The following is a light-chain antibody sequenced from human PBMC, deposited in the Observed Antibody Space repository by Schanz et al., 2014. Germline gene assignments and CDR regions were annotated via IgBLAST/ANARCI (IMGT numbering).Light chain of an antibody. J-gene: IGLJ2*01. CDR2: EVN. Sequence: QSALTQPPSASGSPGQSVTISCTGTSSDLGTYNYVSWYQQYPGKSPRLMIYEVNKRPSGVPDRFSGSKSGNTASLTVSGLQAEDEADYHCSSYTRSSTLVVFGGGTKLTVL. CDR3: SSYTRSSTLVV. V-gene: IGLV2-8*01. CDR1: SSDLGTYNY.